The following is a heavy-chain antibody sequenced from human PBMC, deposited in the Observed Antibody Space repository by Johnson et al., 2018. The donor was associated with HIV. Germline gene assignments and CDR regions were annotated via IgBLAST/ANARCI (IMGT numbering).Heavy chain of an antibody. CDR2: ISYDGSNK. J-gene: IGHJ3*02. CDR3: ARGGRGSAFDI. CDR1: GFTFSSYG. V-gene: IGHV3-30*03. D-gene: IGHD3-16*01. Sequence: VQLVESGGGVVQPGRSLRLSCAASGFTFSSYGMHWVRQAPGKGLEWVAVISYDGSNKYYADSVKGRFTISRDNSKNTLYLQMNSLSAEDTAVYYCARGGRGSAFDIWGQGTMVTVSS.